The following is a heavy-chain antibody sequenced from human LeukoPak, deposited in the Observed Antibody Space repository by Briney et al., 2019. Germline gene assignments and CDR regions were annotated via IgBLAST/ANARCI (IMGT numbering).Heavy chain of an antibody. J-gene: IGHJ4*02. CDR3: TRGPSSLRALTPMNY. Sequence: PGRSLRLSCSASGFTFGDYAMNWVRQAPGKGLEWVGFIRSKAYGGTTEYAASVKGTFTISRDDSKSIAYLQMNSLKTADTAVYYCTRGPSSLRALTPMNYWGQGALVTVSS. CDR2: IRSKAYGGTT. CDR1: GFTFGDYA. D-gene: IGHD4-23*01. V-gene: IGHV3-49*04.